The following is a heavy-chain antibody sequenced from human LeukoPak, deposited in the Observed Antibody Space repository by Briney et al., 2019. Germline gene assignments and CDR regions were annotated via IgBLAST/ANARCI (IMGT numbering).Heavy chain of an antibody. V-gene: IGHV3-23*01. Sequence: PGGSLRLSCAASGFTFSSYAMSWVRQAPGKGLEWVSAISGSGGSTYYADSVKGRFTISRDNSKNTLYLQMNGLRAEDTAVYYCAKDRAVRYFDPDAFDIWGQGTMVTVSS. CDR3: AKDRAVRYFDPDAFDI. J-gene: IGHJ3*02. CDR1: GFTFSSYA. CDR2: ISGSGGST. D-gene: IGHD3-9*01.